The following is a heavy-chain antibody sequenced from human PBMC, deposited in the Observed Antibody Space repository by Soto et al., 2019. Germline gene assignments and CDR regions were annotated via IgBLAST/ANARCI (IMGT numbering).Heavy chain of an antibody. J-gene: IGHJ2*01. D-gene: IGHD4-17*01. CDR2: IFDSGST. Sequence: QVQLQESGPGLVKPSQTLSLTCTVSGGSISGGVYYWSWIRQPPGKGLEWIGYIFDSGSTYYNPSLKSLVTISVDTSKNQFSLRLSSVTAADTAVYYWAREIIPLTTDWYFDLWGRGTLVTVSS. CDR1: GGSISGGVYY. CDR3: AREIIPLTTDWYFDL. V-gene: IGHV4-30-4*01.